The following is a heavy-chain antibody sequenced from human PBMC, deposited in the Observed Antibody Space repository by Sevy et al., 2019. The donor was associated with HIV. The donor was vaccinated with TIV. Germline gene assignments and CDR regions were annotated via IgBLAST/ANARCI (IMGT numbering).Heavy chain of an antibody. CDR3: ARDLAGAPYVDA. D-gene: IGHD1-26*01. Sequence: GGSLRRSCAASGFIFSDQYMDWVRQAPGKGLEWVGRIRKKVNGYTTEYAASVKGRFIISRDGSNNLLYLQMNSLKTEDTAVYYCARDLAGAPYVDAWGRGTTVTVSS. V-gene: IGHV3-72*01. CDR1: GFIFSDQY. CDR2: IRKKVNGYTT. J-gene: IGHJ6*03.